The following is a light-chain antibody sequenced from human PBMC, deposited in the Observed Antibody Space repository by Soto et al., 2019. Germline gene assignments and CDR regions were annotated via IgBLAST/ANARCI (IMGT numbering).Light chain of an antibody. V-gene: IGLV2-14*01. CDR2: DVS. CDR3: SSYTSSSTLVV. CDR1: SSDVGGYNY. J-gene: IGLJ2*01. Sequence: QSALTQPASVSGSPGQSITISCTGTSSDVGGYNYVSWYQQHPGKAPKLMIYDVSNRTSGVSNRFSGSKSGNTASLTISGLQAEDEADYYCSSYTSSSTLVVFGGGTQVTVL.